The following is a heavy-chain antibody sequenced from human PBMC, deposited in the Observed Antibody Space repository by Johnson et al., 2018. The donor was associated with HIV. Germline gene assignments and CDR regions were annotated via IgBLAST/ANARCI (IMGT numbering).Heavy chain of an antibody. CDR1: GFTVSSNY. D-gene: IGHD4-23*01. V-gene: IGHV3-53*01. Sequence: VQLVESGGGLIQPGGSLRLSCAASGFTVSSNYMSWVRQPPGKGLEWVSVIYSGGNTYSADSVKGRFTISRDNSKNTLYLQMNSLRAEDTALYYCARDFNSGSPGGAFDIWGQGTMVTVSS. CDR3: ARDFNSGSPGGAFDI. J-gene: IGHJ3*02. CDR2: IYSGGNT.